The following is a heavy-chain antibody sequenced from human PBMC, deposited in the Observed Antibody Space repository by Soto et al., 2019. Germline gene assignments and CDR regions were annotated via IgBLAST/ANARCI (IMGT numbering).Heavy chain of an antibody. V-gene: IGHV3-9*01. J-gene: IGHJ5*02. CDR3: AKDGTANTEEGGWFDP. D-gene: IGHD1-7*01. CDR2: ISWNSGRI. Sequence: EVQLVESGGGLVQPGRSLRLSCVVSGFTFNDYALHWVRQAPGKGLEWVSGISWNSGRIGYADSVKGRFTISRDNDKNSLYLQMNSVRNADTAFYYCAKDGTANTEEGGWFDPWGQGTPFTVSS. CDR1: GFTFNDYA.